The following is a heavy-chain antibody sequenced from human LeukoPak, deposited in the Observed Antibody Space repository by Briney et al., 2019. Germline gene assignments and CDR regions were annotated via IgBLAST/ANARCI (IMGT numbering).Heavy chain of an antibody. Sequence: SQTLSLTCTVSGGSISSYYWSWIRQPAGKGLEWIGRIYTSGSTNYNPSLKSRVTMSVDTSKNQFSLKLSSVTAADTAVYYCARSGSYYYYYYMDVWGKGTTVTVSS. CDR1: GGSISSYY. CDR3: ARSGSYYYYYYMDV. V-gene: IGHV4-4*07. J-gene: IGHJ6*03. CDR2: IYTSGST. D-gene: IGHD3-10*01.